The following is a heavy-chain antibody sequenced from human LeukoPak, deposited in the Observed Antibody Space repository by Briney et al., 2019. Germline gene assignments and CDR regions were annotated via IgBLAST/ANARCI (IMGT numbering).Heavy chain of an antibody. J-gene: IGHJ4*02. D-gene: IGHD3-22*01. CDR3: ARGRYYDSSGYYYDL. CDR2: INPNSGGT. Sequence: GASVKVSCKASGYTFTGYYMHWVRQAPGQGLEWMGWINPNSGGTNYAQKLQGRVTMTTDTSTSTAYMELRSLRSDDTAVYYCARGRYYDSSGYYYDLWGQGTLVTVSS. CDR1: GYTFTGYY. V-gene: IGHV1-2*02.